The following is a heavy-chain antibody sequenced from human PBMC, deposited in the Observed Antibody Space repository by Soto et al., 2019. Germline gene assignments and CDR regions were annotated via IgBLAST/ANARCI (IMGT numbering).Heavy chain of an antibody. V-gene: IGHV3-30-3*01. Sequence: QVQLVESGGGVVKPGRSLRLSCAASGFTFSSYAMHWFRQAPGKGLEWVAVISYDGSNKYYADSVKGRFTISRDNSKNTLYLQMNSLRAEDTAVYYCARGSREFDYWGQGTLVTVSS. J-gene: IGHJ4*02. D-gene: IGHD2-2*01. CDR3: ARGSREFDY. CDR2: ISYDGSNK. CDR1: GFTFSSYA.